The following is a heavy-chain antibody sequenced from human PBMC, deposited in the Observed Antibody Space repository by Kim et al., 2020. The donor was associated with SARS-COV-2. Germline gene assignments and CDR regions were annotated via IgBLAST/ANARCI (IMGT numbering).Heavy chain of an antibody. CDR3: VRSRYTSGWHFDY. J-gene: IGHJ4*02. D-gene: IGHD6-19*01. V-gene: IGHV5-51*01. Sequence: GESLKISCKGSGFSFTTYWIGWVRQMPGKGLEWMGVIYPGDSDTRYSPSFQGQVTISADKSISTAYLQWSSLKASDTAMFYCVRSRYTSGWHFDYWGQGTLVIVSS. CDR2: IYPGDSDT. CDR1: GFSFTTYW.